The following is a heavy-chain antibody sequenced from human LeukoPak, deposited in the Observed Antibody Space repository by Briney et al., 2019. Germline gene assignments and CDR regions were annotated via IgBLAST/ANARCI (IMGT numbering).Heavy chain of an antibody. Sequence: GGSLRLSCAASGFTFSIYSMNWVRQAPGKGLEWVSAITGSGGSTYYADSVKGRFTISRDNSKNTLYLQMNSLRAEDTAVYYCAKSPYSSGWLHYYWGQGTLVTVSS. CDR1: GFTFSIYS. CDR3: AKSPYSSGWLHYY. D-gene: IGHD6-19*01. CDR2: ITGSGGST. J-gene: IGHJ4*02. V-gene: IGHV3-23*01.